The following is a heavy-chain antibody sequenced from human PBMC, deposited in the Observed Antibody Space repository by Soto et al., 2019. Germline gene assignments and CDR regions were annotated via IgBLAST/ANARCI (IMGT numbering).Heavy chain of an antibody. J-gene: IGHJ5*02. CDR2: IYYSGST. D-gene: IGHD3-10*02. CDR3: ARYPLVGSGDVRDWFDP. CDR1: GGSVSSGSYY. Sequence: QVQLQESGPGLVKPSETLSLTCTVSGGSVSSGSYYWSWIRQPPGKGLEWIGYIYYSGSTNYNPSLTSRVTISVDASKNQFSLKLSSVTAADTAVYYCARYPLVGSGDVRDWFDPWGQGTLVTVSS. V-gene: IGHV4-61*01.